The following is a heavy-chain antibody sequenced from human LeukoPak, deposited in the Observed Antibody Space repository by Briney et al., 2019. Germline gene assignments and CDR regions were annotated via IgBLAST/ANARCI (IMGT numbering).Heavy chain of an antibody. D-gene: IGHD3-22*01. V-gene: IGHV3-7*01. CDR1: GITFSSYW. CDR2: IKQDGSEQ. CDR3: LLKWYFDQ. Sequence: PGGSLRLSCAASGITFSSYWMTWVRQAPGKGLEWVANIKQDGSEQNYVDSVRGRFTVSRDNAKNSLVEDTAVYYCAMRRGRPWLLKWYFDQWGQGTQVTVSS. J-gene: IGHJ4*02.